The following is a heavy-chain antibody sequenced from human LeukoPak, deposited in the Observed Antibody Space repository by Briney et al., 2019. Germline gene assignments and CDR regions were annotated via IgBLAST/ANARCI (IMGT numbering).Heavy chain of an antibody. D-gene: IGHD3-10*01. CDR2: ITYDGYYK. Sequence: PGTSLRLSCAASGFTFTNYGMHWVRQAPGKGLEWVALITYDGYYKYYSDSVKGRFTISSDTSKNTLYLQMNSLRAEDTAVYYCARGLSPVVRASPMGYWGQGTPVTVSS. V-gene: IGHV3-30*03. J-gene: IGHJ4*02. CDR3: ARGLSPVVRASPMGY. CDR1: GFTFTNYG.